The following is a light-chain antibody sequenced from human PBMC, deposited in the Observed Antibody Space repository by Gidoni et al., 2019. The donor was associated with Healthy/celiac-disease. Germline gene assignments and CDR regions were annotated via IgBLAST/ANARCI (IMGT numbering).Light chain of an antibody. V-gene: IGKV3-11*01. CDR2: DAS. CDR3: QQRSNWPPLT. J-gene: IGKJ4*01. Sequence: EIVLTQSPATLSLSPGERATLSCRASQSVSSYLACYQQKPGQAPRLLIYDASSRATGIPARFSGSGSGTDFTLTISSLEPEDFAVYYCQQRSNWPPLTFGGGTKVEMK. CDR1: QSVSSY.